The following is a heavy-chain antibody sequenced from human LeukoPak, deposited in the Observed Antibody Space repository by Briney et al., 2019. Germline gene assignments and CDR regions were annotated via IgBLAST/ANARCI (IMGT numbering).Heavy chain of an antibody. CDR3: ARDTPGGAFDL. Sequence: PGGSLRLSCAVSGFSLRSYWMHWVRQAPGKGLVWVSRISGDGSMTNYADSVKGRFTISRDNAKNTVYLQMNSLRGEDTAVYFCARDTPGGAFDLWGQGTMVTVSS. CDR1: GFSLRSYW. CDR2: ISGDGSMT. J-gene: IGHJ3*01. D-gene: IGHD2-15*01. V-gene: IGHV3-74*01.